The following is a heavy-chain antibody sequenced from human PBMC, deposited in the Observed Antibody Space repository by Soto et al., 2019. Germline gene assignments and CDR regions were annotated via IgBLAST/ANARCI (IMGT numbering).Heavy chain of an antibody. CDR2: INPNSGGT. CDR3: ARSRVEMASLVAY. D-gene: IGHD2-15*01. CDR1: GYTFTGYY. J-gene: IGHJ4*02. Sequence: QVQLVQSGAEVKKPGASVKVSCKASGYTFTGYYMHWVRQAPGQGLEWMGWINPNSGGTNYAQKFQGWVTMTRDTSISTAYRELSSLRSDATAVYYCARSRVEMASLVAYWGQGTLVTVSS. V-gene: IGHV1-2*04.